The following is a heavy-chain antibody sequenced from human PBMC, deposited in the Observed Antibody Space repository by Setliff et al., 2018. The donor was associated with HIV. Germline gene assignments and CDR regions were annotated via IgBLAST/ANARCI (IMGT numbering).Heavy chain of an antibody. V-gene: IGHV4-34*01. CDR3: ATLDPSGGNFLAY. CDR2: INHSGST. CDR1: GGSFSAYY. D-gene: IGHD2-21*02. Sequence: SETLSLTCAVYGGSFSAYYWSWIRQPPGKGLEWIGEINHSGSTNYNPSLKTRVTIMVDTSKNQFSLKLGSVTAADTAVYYCATLDPSGGNFLAYWGQGTLVTVSS. J-gene: IGHJ4*02.